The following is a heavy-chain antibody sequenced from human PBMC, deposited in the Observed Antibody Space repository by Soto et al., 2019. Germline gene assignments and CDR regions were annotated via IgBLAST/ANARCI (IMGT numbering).Heavy chain of an antibody. CDR3: ARASPYYDSSGYVRF. CDR1: GFTFSSYG. CDR2: IWYDGSNK. D-gene: IGHD3-22*01. Sequence: GGSLRLSCAASGFTFSSYGMHWVRQAPGKGLEWVAVIWYDGSNKYYADSVKGRFTISRDNSKNTLYLQMNSLRAEDTAVYYCARASPYYDSSGYVRFWGQGTLVTVSS. J-gene: IGHJ4*02. V-gene: IGHV3-33*01.